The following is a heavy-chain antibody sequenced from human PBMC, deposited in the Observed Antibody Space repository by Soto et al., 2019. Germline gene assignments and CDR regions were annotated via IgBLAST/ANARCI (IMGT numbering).Heavy chain of an antibody. D-gene: IGHD6-13*01. CDR3: ARDQAAAHPYGMDV. V-gene: IGHV3-33*01. CDR1: GFTFSSYG. J-gene: IGHJ6*02. Sequence: ESGGGVVQPGRSLRLSCAASGFTFSSYGMHWVRQAPGKGLEWVAVIWYDGSNKYYADSVKGRFTISRDNSKNTLYLQMNSLRAEDTAVYYCARDQAAAHPYGMDVWGQGTTVTVSS. CDR2: IWYDGSNK.